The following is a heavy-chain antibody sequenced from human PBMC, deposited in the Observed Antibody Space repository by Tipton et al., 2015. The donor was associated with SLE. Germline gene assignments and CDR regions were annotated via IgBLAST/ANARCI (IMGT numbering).Heavy chain of an antibody. Sequence: TLSLTCTVSGGSISSGSYYWSWIRQPAGKGLEWIGRIYTSGSTNYNPSLKSRVTISVDTSKNQFSLKLSSVTAADTAVYYCARTTLGSFDYWGQGTLVTVSS. V-gene: IGHV4-61*02. D-gene: IGHD7-27*01. CDR3: ARTTLGSFDY. CDR1: GGSISSGSYY. CDR2: IYTSGST. J-gene: IGHJ4*02.